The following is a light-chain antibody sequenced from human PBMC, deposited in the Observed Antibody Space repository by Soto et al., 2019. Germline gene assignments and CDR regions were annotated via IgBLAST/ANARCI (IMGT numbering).Light chain of an antibody. Sequence: IVMTQSPATLSLSPGEGATLSCRASQSVSNNLAWYQQKRGLPPRLLISGASSRATGIPDRFSGSGSGTDFTLTISRLEPEDFAVYYCQQYGSSPRPFGEGSAVDIK. CDR3: QQYGSSPRP. CDR1: QSVSNN. CDR2: GAS. V-gene: IGKV3-20*01. J-gene: IGKJ1*01.